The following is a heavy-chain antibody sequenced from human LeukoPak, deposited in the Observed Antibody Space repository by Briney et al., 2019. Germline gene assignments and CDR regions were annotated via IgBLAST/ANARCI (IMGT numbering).Heavy chain of an antibody. D-gene: IGHD6-13*01. Sequence: PSETLSLTCTVSGGSIKTYYWSWLRQPPGKGLEWIGYIYYIGNTNYNPSLKSRVTISVDTSKNQFSLKLTSVTAADTAVYYCAKVVAGYSRNYYFFDYWGQGTLVTVSS. CDR1: GGSIKTYY. CDR2: IYYIGNT. CDR3: AKVVAGYSRNYYFFDY. J-gene: IGHJ4*02. V-gene: IGHV4-59*01.